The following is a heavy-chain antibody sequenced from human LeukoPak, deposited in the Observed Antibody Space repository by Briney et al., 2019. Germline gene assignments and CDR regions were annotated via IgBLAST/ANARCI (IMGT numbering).Heavy chain of an antibody. D-gene: IGHD3-10*01. V-gene: IGHV3-30*04. J-gene: IGHJ4*02. CDR3: ARGGDYGSGSFRWRHFDS. CDR1: GFTFSSYA. Sequence: GGSLRLSCAASGFTFSSYAMHWVRQAPGKGLEWVAVISYNGRNKNYADSVKGRFTISRDNPKNTLYLQMNSLRTEDTTVYYCARGGDYGSGSFRWRHFDSWGQGTRVTVSS. CDR2: ISYNGRNK.